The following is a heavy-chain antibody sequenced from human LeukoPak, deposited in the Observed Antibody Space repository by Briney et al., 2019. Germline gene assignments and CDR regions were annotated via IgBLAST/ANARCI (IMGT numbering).Heavy chain of an antibody. CDR2: IYYSGST. Sequence: SETLSLTCTVSGVSISSYYWSWIRQPPGKGLEGIGYIYYSGSTNYNPSLKSRVTISVDTSKNQFSPKLSSVTAADTAMYYCASKSGYYTADWFDPWGQGTLVTVSS. CDR3: ASKSGYYTADWFDP. V-gene: IGHV4-59*01. D-gene: IGHD3-3*01. J-gene: IGHJ5*02. CDR1: GVSISSYY.